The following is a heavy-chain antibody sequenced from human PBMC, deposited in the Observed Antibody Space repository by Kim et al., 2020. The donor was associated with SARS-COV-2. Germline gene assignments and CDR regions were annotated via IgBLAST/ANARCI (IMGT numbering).Heavy chain of an antibody. J-gene: IGHJ4*02. D-gene: IGHD6-19*01. Sequence: YADAVRGRFTISRDNSKNTLYLQMNNRRAEDTALYYCTKSPYSSGWFGDYWGQGTLVTVSS. V-gene: IGHV3-23*01. CDR3: TKSPYSSGWFGDY.